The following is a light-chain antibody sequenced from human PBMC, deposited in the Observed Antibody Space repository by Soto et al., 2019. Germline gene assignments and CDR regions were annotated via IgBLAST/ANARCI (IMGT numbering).Light chain of an antibody. Sequence: EIVMTQSPATLSVSPGERATLSCRASQSVSNNLAWYQQKPGQAPRLLIYGASTRATGIPARFSGSGSGTDFTLTISSLKSEDFAVYYCQQSNDWWTFGHGTKVEIK. V-gene: IGKV3-15*01. J-gene: IGKJ1*01. CDR2: GAS. CDR3: QQSNDWWT. CDR1: QSVSNN.